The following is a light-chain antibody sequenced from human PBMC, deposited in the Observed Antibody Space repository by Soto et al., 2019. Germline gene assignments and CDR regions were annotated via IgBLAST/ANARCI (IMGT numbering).Light chain of an antibody. CDR2: TAS. V-gene: IGKV1-9*01. CDR1: QGISSY. Sequence: DIQLTQSPSFLSASVGDRVTITCRASQGISSYLAWYQQIPGKAPKLLIYTASTLQSGVPSRFSGSGSGTEFTLTISSLQPEDFATYYCQQLNSYPHTFGGGTNVEIK. J-gene: IGKJ4*01. CDR3: QQLNSYPHT.